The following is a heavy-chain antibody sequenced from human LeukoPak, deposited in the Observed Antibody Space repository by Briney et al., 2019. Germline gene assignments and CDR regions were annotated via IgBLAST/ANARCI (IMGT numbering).Heavy chain of an antibody. CDR1: GGSISSSSYY. D-gene: IGHD3-22*01. CDR2: IYYSGST. Sequence: SETLSLTCTVSGGSISSSSYYWGWIRQPPGKGLEWIGSIYYSGSTYYNPSLKSRVTISVDTSKNQFSLKLSSVTAADTAVYYCARGKIIMIVDPRVYFDYWGQGTLVTVSS. J-gene: IGHJ4*02. V-gene: IGHV4-39*01. CDR3: ARGKIIMIVDPRVYFDY.